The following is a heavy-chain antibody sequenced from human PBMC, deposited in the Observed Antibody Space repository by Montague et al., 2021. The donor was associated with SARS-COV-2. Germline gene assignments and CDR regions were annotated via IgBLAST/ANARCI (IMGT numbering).Heavy chain of an antibody. D-gene: IGHD3-16*01. CDR2: ISWNSGSI. Sequence: SLRLSCAASGFTFDDYAMHWVRQAPGKGLEWVSGISWNSGSIGYADSAKGRFTISRDNAKNSLYLQMNSLRAEDTALYYCAKEGMGGGYFDYWGQGTLVTVSS. V-gene: IGHV3-9*01. CDR1: GFTFDDYA. J-gene: IGHJ4*02. CDR3: AKEGMGGGYFDY.